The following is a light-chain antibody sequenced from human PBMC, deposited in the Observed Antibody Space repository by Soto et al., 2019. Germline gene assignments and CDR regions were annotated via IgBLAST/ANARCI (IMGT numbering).Light chain of an antibody. CDR1: SSDDGGYNY. J-gene: IGLJ1*01. CDR3: SSYTTDSTYG. CDR2: DVS. Sequence: QSALTQPASVSGSPGQSITISCTGTSSDDGGYNYVSWYQAHPGKAPKLMIYDVSNRPSGVSNRFYGSNAGNTASLTISGLQAEDEADYYCSSYTTDSTYGFGTGTKLTVL. V-gene: IGLV2-14*01.